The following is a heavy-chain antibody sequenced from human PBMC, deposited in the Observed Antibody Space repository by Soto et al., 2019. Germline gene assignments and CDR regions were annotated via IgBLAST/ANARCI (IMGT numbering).Heavy chain of an antibody. CDR3: ARGPTGWYGYDY. J-gene: IGHJ4*02. D-gene: IGHD6-19*01. V-gene: IGHV3-74*01. Sequence: EVQLVESGGGLVQPGGSLRLSCVASGFTFRSSWMHWVRQAPGKGLVWVSRINSDATTENYAEYAQGRVTIARDNAENTLYLQMDSMTAEDTAVYYCARGPTGWYGYDYWGQGTLLTVSS. CDR2: INSDATTE. CDR1: GFTFRSSW.